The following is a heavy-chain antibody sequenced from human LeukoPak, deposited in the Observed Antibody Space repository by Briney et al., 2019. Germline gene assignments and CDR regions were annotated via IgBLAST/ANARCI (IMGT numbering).Heavy chain of an antibody. D-gene: IGHD3-16*01. Sequence: GGSLRLSCAASGFTFSDYYMSWIRQAPGKGLEWISYISTYTNYADSVKGRFTISRDNAKNSLYLQMSSLRPEDTAVYYCARDRVGEGFDYWGQGTLVTVSS. CDR3: ARDRVGEGFDY. J-gene: IGHJ4*02. CDR2: ISTYT. V-gene: IGHV3-11*06. CDR1: GFTFSDYY.